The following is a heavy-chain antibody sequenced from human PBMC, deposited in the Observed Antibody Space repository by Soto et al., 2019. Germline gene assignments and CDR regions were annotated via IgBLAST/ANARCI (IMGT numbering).Heavy chain of an antibody. J-gene: IGHJ4*02. Sequence: GGSLRLSCADSGFTFSSSSLNWVSQDPGKGLEWVSYISSSSSTIYYADSVKGRVTISRDSAKNALYLQMNSLRDEDTAVYYCARDSVALTMIVVVTLDYWGQGTLVTVSS. CDR3: ARDSVALTMIVVVTLDY. CDR2: ISSSSSTI. D-gene: IGHD3-22*01. CDR1: GFTFSSSS. V-gene: IGHV3-48*02.